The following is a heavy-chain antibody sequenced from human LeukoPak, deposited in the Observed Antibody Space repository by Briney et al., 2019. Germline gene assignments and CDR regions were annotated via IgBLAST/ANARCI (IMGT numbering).Heavy chain of an antibody. V-gene: IGHV4-31*03. Sequence: DPSETLSLTCTVSGGSISSGGYYWSWIRQHPGKGLEWIGYIYYSGSTYYNPSLKSRVTISVDTSKNQFSLKLSSVTAADTAVYYCARGWFGELGGWFDPWGQGTLVTVSS. CDR1: GGSISSGGYY. D-gene: IGHD3-10*01. J-gene: IGHJ5*02. CDR2: IYYSGST. CDR3: ARGWFGELGGWFDP.